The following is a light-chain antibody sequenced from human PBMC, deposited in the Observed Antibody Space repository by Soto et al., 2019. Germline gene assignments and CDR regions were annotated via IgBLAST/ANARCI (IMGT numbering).Light chain of an antibody. V-gene: IGKV1-39*01. CDR3: HQTFTTPPLT. CDR1: QSISTY. CDR2: GAS. J-gene: IGKJ4*01. Sequence: DIQMTQSPSSLSASIGDRITITCRASQSISTYLNWYQQKPGKAPSLLIYGASTLQSGVPSRFSGSGSATDFTLTISSLQPVDFATYYCHQTFTTPPLTFGGGTKVEIK.